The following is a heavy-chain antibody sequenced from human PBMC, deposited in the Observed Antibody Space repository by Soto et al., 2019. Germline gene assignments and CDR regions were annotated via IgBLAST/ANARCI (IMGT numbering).Heavy chain of an antibody. CDR2: ISGSGGSS. V-gene: IGHV3-23*01. CDR3: AKVTKRAAAGRYEYYKYGMDV. CDR1: GFAFSTYA. D-gene: IGHD6-13*01. Sequence: GGSLRLSCAAAGFAFSTYAMTWVRQAPGKGLEWVSVISGSGGSSYYAASVKGRFTISRDNSKNTLFLQMNGLRAEDTAVHYCAKVTKRAAAGRYEYYKYGMDVWGQGTTVTVSS. J-gene: IGHJ6*02.